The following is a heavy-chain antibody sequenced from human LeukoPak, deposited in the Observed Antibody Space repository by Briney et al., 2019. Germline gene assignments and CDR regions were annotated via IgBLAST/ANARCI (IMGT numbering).Heavy chain of an antibody. CDR2: INHSGST. CDR1: GGSFSGYY. D-gene: IGHD3-10*01. V-gene: IGHV4-34*01. CDR3: ARVLWFGESSLYFDY. Sequence: SETLSLTCAVYGGSFSGYYWSWIRQPPGKGLEWIGEINHSGSTNYNPSLKSRVTISVDKSKNQFSLKLSSVTAADTAVYYCARVLWFGESSLYFDYWGQGTLVTVSS. J-gene: IGHJ4*02.